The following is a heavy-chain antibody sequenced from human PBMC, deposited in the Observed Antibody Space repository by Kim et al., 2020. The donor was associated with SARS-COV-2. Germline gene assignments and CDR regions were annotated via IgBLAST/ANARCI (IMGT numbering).Heavy chain of an antibody. J-gene: IGHJ6*02. V-gene: IGHV1-69*04. Sequence: SVKVSCKASGGTFSSYAISWVRQAPGQGLEWMGRIIPILGIANYAQKFQGRVTITADKSTSTAYMELSSLRSEDTAVYYCARYNDFWSGSHYGMDVWGQGTTVTVSS. CDR3: ARYNDFWSGSHYGMDV. D-gene: IGHD3-3*01. CDR2: IIPILGIA. CDR1: GGTFSSYA.